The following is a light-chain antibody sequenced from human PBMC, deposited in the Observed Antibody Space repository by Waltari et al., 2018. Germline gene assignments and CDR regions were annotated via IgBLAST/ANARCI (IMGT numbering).Light chain of an antibody. CDR1: SRDVGGYNN. Sequence: QSALTQPASVSGSPGQPITISRTGTSRDVGGYNNISWYQQHPGKAPKLMIYDVSSRPSGVSNRFSGSKSGNTASLTISGLQAEDEADYYCSSYTSTSIQFGGGTKLTVL. CDR2: DVS. J-gene: IGLJ2*01. V-gene: IGLV2-14*03. CDR3: SSYTSTSIQ.